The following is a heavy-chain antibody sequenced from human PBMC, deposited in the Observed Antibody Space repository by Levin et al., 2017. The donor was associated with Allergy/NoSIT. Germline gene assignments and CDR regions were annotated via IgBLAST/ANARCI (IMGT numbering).Heavy chain of an antibody. CDR3: ATNPFGYNYEGYGMDV. CDR2: VSGSGANT. V-gene: IGHV3-23*01. J-gene: IGHJ6*02. CDR1: GSTFNIYA. D-gene: IGHD5-18*01. Sequence: GGSLRLSCAASGSTFNIYAMTWVRQAPGKGLEWVSSVSGSGANTYYADSVKGRFSISRDNSKSTLYLQMNSLRAEDTATYYCATNPFGYNYEGYGMDVWGQGATVTVSS.